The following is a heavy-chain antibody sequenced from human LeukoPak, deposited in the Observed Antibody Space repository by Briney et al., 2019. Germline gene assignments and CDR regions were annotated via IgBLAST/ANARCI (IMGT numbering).Heavy chain of an antibody. J-gene: IGHJ4*02. CDR3: ARGNSGSASYYFDY. CDR1: GGSISSYY. CDR2: ISHNGRT. Sequence: PSETLSLTCTVSGGSISSYYWSWIRQPPGERLEWIGYISHNGRTDSKPSLKSRVTISVDTSKNQFSLKLRSVTAADTAVYYCARGNSGSASYYFDYWGRGTLVTVSS. V-gene: IGHV4-59*08. D-gene: IGHD5-12*01.